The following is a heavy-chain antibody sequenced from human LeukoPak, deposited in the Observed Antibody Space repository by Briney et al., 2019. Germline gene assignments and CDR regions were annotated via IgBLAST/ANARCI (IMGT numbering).Heavy chain of an antibody. V-gene: IGHV4-59*12. CDR3: AGVTSYRFDP. CDR1: GGSISSYY. Sequence: SETLSLTCTVSGGSISSYYWSWIRQPPGKGLEWIGYIYYSGSTNYNPSLKSRVTMSVDTSKNQFSLKLSSVTAADTAVYYCAGVTSYRFDPWGQGTLVTVSS. J-gene: IGHJ5*02. CDR2: IYYSGST. D-gene: IGHD3-10*01.